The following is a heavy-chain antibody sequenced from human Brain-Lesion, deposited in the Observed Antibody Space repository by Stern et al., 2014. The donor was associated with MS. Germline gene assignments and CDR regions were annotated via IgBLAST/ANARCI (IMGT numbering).Heavy chain of an antibody. J-gene: IGHJ4*02. V-gene: IGHV4-39*01. CDR1: GGSISSSSYY. CDR3: AKLWLGELPESPFDY. D-gene: IGHD3-10*01. Sequence: LVESGPGLVKPSETLSLTCTVSGGSISSSSYYWGWIRQPPGKGLEWIGSIYYRGSTYYNPSLKSRVTISMDTPKTHFSLRLSSVTAADTAVYFCAKLWLGELPESPFDYWGQGTLVTVSS. CDR2: IYYRGST.